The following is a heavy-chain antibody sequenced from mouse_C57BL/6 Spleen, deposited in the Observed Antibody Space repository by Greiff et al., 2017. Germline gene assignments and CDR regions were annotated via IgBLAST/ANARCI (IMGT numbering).Heavy chain of an antibody. CDR2: LYPGDGDT. V-gene: IGHV1-82*01. D-gene: IGHD3-3*01. J-gene: IGHJ4*01. CDR1: GYAFSSSW. CDR3: ARENLRAGYAMDY. Sequence: QVQLQQSGPELVKPEASVKISCKASGYAFSSSWMNWVKQRPGQGLEWIGRLYPGDGDTTYNGKFKDKATLTADKSSSTAYMQLSSLTSEDSAVYFGARENLRAGYAMDYWGQGTSLTVSS.